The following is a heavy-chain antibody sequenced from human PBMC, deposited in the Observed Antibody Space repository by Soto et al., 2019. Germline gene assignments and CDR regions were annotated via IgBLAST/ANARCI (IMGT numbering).Heavy chain of an antibody. CDR3: AKDRDSSALEY. Sequence: QVQLVESGGGVVQPGRSLRLSCAASGFTFSTYGMHWVRQAPGKGLEWVALIWDDGTNKYYAASVRGRFTISRDNSKNALYLQMNSLRAEDTAVYYCAKDRDSSALEYWGQGTLVTVSS. V-gene: IGHV3-33*06. CDR2: IWDDGTNK. CDR1: GFTFSTYG. J-gene: IGHJ4*02. D-gene: IGHD3-22*01.